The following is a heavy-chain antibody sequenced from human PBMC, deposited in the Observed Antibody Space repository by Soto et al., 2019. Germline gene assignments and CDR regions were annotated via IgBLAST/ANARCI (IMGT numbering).Heavy chain of an antibody. Sequence: GGSLRLSCTASGFTLGDYAMSWFRQAPGKGLEWVGFIRSKAYGGTTEYAASVKGRFTISRDDSKSIAYLQMNSLKTEDTAVYYCTRAPERWLQLKAFDIWGQGTMVTVSS. D-gene: IGHD5-12*01. CDR3: TRAPERWLQLKAFDI. CDR1: GFTLGDYA. V-gene: IGHV3-49*03. J-gene: IGHJ3*02. CDR2: IRSKAYGGTT.